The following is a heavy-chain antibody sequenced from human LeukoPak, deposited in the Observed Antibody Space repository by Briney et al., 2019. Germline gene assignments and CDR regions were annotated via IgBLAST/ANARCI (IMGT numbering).Heavy chain of an antibody. Sequence: SETLSLTCSVSGGSISSGGHYWSFIRQPPGKGLEWIGSIYYSGSTYYNPSLRSRVTISVDTSKNTFSLKLRSVTAADTAVYYCSRRDCSRTDCCYWYFDLWGRGALLTVSS. CDR3: SRRDCSRTDCCYWYFDL. CDR1: GGSISSGGHY. D-gene: IGHD2-2*01. J-gene: IGHJ2*01. V-gene: IGHV4-39*07. CDR2: IYYSGST.